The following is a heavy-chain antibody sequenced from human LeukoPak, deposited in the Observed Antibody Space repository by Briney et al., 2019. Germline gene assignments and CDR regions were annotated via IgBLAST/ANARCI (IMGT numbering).Heavy chain of an antibody. CDR2: INLDGSEK. Sequence: GGSLRLSCAASGFTISTFWMTWVRQAPGKGLEWVANINLDGSEKYYVYSVEGRFTISRDNAKNTLFLEMNSLRDEDTAVYYCARADSFSWYGQWGQGTLVTVSS. J-gene: IGHJ4*02. V-gene: IGHV3-7*01. CDR1: GFTISTFW. D-gene: IGHD6-13*01. CDR3: ARADSFSWYGQ.